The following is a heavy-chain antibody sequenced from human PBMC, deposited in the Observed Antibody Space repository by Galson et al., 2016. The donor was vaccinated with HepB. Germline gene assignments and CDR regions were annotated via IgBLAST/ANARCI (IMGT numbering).Heavy chain of an antibody. CDR3: AREKCGGDCYSYFDY. J-gene: IGHJ4*02. V-gene: IGHV3-30*04. D-gene: IGHD2-21*02. Sequence: SLRLSCAASGFTFSDYAMHWVRQAPGKGLEWVAVISYDGDNKYYADSVRGRFTISRDNSKNTLYLQMNSLRAEDTAVYYCAREKCGGDCYSYFDYWGQGTLVTVSS. CDR1: GFTFSDYA. CDR2: ISYDGDNK.